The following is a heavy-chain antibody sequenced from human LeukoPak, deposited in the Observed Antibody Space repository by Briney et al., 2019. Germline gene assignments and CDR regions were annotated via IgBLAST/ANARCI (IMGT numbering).Heavy chain of an antibody. Sequence: ASVKVSCKASGYTFSDYYIHWVRQAPGQGLEWMGWITPNSGGTKYAQRFQGRVTMTRDTSISTAYMHLSSLGSDDTAVFYCVRKSATRRTSEFDYWGQGTPVTVSS. CDR1: GYTFSDYY. CDR2: ITPNSGGT. V-gene: IGHV1-2*02. CDR3: VRKSATRRTSEFDY. J-gene: IGHJ4*02. D-gene: IGHD2-15*01.